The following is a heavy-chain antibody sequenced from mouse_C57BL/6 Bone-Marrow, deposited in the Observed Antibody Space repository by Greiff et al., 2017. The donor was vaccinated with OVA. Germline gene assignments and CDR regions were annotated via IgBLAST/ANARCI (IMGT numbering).Heavy chain of an antibody. CDR2: IDPETGGT. V-gene: IGHV1-15*01. CDR1: GYTFTDYE. J-gene: IGHJ1*03. Sequence: VKLMESGAELVRPGASVTLSCKASGYTFTDYEMHWVKQTPVHGLEWIGAIDPETGGTAYNQKFKGKAILTADKSSSTAYMELRSLTSEDSAVYYCTRDLLWLPRYWYFDVWGTGTTVTVSS. D-gene: IGHD2-9*01. CDR3: TRDLLWLPRYWYFDV.